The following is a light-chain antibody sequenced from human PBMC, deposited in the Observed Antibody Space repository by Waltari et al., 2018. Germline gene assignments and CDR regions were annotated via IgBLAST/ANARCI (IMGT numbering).Light chain of an antibody. V-gene: IGKV1-5*03. CDR2: QTS. J-gene: IGKJ4*01. Sequence: DIQMTQSPSTLSASVGDRVTIPCRASQSISSWLAWYQQKPGKAPKLLSYQTSTLDTGVPSRFSASGTGTEFTLTVSSLQPDDFATYYCQQYNSYPLTFGGGTNVEIK. CDR1: QSISSW. CDR3: QQYNSYPLT.